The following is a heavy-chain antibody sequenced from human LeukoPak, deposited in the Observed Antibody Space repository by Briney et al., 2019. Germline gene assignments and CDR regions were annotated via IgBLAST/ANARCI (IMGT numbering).Heavy chain of an antibody. CDR2: ISNSGGST. V-gene: IGHV3-23*01. J-gene: IGHJ4*02. CDR3: AEYYYYDSSGYQQYYFDY. D-gene: IGHD3-22*01. Sequence: GGSLRLSCTASGFTFTTYAMSWVRQAPGKGLEWVSGISNSGGSTYYADSVKGRFTISRDNSKNTLYLQMNSLRAEDTAVYYCAEYYYYDSSGYQQYYFDYWGQGTLITVSS. CDR1: GFTFTTYA.